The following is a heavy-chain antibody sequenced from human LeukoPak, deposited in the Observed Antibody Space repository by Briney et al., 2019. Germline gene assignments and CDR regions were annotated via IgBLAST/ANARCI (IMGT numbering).Heavy chain of an antibody. V-gene: IGHV1-46*01. CDR1: GYTFTSYY. CDR3: AGDLITIFDYYYGMDV. CDR2: INPSGGST. Sequence: ASVKVSCKASGYTFTSYYMHWVRQAPGQGLEWMGIINPSGGSTSYAQKFQGRVTMTRDTSTSTVYMELSSLRSEDTAVYYCAGDLITIFDYYYGMDVWGQGTTVTVSS. D-gene: IGHD3-9*01. J-gene: IGHJ6*02.